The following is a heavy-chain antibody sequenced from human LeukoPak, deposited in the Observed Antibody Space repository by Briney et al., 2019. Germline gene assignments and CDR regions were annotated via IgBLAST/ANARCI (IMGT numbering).Heavy chain of an antibody. J-gene: IGHJ4*02. CDR2: IYYSGST. CDR3: ARVHPQLVFDY. V-gene: IGHV4-59*01. Sequence: WSXXXXPXGXXLXWIGYIYYSGSTNYNPSLKSRVTISVDTSKNQFSLKLSSVTAADTAVYYCARVHPQLVFDYWGQGTLVTVSS. D-gene: IGHD1-26*01.